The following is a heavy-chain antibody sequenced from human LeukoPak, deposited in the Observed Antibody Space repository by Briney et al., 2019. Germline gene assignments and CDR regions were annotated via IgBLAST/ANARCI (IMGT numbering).Heavy chain of an antibody. CDR1: GYFFTSYW. CDR3: AKGYSRVDY. D-gene: IGHD5-12*01. Sequence: GESLKISCKASGYFFTSYWLGGVRQMPGKGLEWMGIINPSDSDTRYSPSFQGQVTISADKSISTVYLQWSSLKASDTAKYYCAKGYSRVDYWGQGTLVTVSS. V-gene: IGHV5-51*01. J-gene: IGHJ4*02. CDR2: INPSDSDT.